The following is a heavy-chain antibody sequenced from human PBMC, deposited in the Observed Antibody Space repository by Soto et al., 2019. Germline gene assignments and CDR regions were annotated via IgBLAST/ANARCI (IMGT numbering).Heavy chain of an antibody. J-gene: IGHJ3*02. CDR3: AVGEYSSSSAAFDI. V-gene: IGHV5-51*07. CDR2: IYPGDSDT. CDR1: GESETSYW. D-gene: IGHD6-6*01. Sequence: KSSGERCGESETSYWCWWVHQKPGKGLEWMGIIYPGDSDTRYSPSFQGQVTISADKSISTAYLQWSSLKASDTAMYYCAVGEYSSSSAAFDIWGQGTMVTVSS.